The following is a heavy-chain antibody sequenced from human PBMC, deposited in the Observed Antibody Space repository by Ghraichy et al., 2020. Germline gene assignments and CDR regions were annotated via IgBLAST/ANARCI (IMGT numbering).Heavy chain of an antibody. D-gene: IGHD2/OR15-2a*01. CDR2: VDHGGST. J-gene: IGHJ6*02. V-gene: IGHV4-34*01. CDR1: GGSFSGYY. Sequence: SETLSLTCAVYGGSFSGYYWSWIRQPPGRGLEWIGEVDHGGSTNYNPSLKSRFTISVDTSKNQFSLKLSSVTAADTAVYYCASRPGIHYYGMDVWGQGTTVTVSS. CDR3: ASRPGIHYYGMDV.